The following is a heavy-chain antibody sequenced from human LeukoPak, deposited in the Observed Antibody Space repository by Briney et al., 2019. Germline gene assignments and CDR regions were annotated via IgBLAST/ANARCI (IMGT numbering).Heavy chain of an antibody. CDR3: ATSGYTYGALDI. V-gene: IGHV1-2*04. D-gene: IGHD5-18*01. CDR2: IHPNSGGT. Sequence: ASVKVSCKASGYTFTGYYMHRVRQAPGQGLEWMGWIHPNSGGTNYAQKFQGWVTMTRDTSISTAYMELTRLRSDDTAMYYCATSGYTYGALDIWGQGTMVTVSS. J-gene: IGHJ3*02. CDR1: GYTFTGYY.